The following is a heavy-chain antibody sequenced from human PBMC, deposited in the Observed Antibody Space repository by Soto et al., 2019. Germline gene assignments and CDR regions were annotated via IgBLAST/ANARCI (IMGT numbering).Heavy chain of an antibody. V-gene: IGHV1-8*01. D-gene: IGHD5-12*01. CDR2: MNPNSGNT. Sequence: GASVKVSCKASGYTFTSYDINWVRQATGQGLEWMGWMNPNSGNTGYAQKFQGRVTMTRNTSISTAYMELSSLRSEDTAVYYCARGGNIVATIRYYYYYGMDVWGQGTTVTVSS. J-gene: IGHJ6*02. CDR1: GYTFTSYD. CDR3: ARGGNIVATIRYYYYYGMDV.